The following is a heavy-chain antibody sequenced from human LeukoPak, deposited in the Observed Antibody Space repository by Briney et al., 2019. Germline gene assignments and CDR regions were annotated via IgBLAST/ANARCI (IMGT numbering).Heavy chain of an antibody. CDR3: ARMVATMATLRYFDY. CDR2: IYSSGRT. J-gene: IGHJ4*02. D-gene: IGHD5-12*01. Sequence: ETLSLTFTVSGGPISSFYWSWIRQPPGTGLEWIGYIYSSGRTNYNPSLKSRVTISVDTSKNQFSLKLSSVIAADTAVYYCARMVATMATLRYFDYWGQGTLVTVSS. CDR1: GGPISSFY. V-gene: IGHV4-59*01.